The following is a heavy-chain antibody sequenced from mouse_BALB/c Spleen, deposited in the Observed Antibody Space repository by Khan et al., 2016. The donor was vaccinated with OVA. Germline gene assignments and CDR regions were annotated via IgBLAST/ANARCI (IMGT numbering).Heavy chain of an antibody. D-gene: IGHD1-1*01. Sequence: QVQLKESGPGLVAPSQSLSITCTVSGFSLTSYGVHWVRQPPGKGLEWLGVLWAGGSTNYNSALMSRLSISKDNSKNQVFLKMNSLQTDDTAMYFCTRPYYGSAWFAYWGQGTLVTVPA. CDR1: GFSLTSYG. J-gene: IGHJ3*01. CDR2: LWAGGST. CDR3: TRPYYGSAWFAY. V-gene: IGHV2-9*02.